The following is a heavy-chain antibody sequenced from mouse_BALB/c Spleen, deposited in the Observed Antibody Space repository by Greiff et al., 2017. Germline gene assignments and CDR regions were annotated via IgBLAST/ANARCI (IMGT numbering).Heavy chain of an antibody. CDR3: TRGKGYDEGYFDY. D-gene: IGHD2-2*01. V-gene: IGHV6-6*02. CDR2: IRLKSNNYAT. J-gene: IGHJ2*01. Sequence: DGMLVESGGGLVQPGGSMKLSCVASGFTFSNYWMNWVRQSPEKGLEWVAEIRLKSNNYATHYAESVKGRFTISRDDSKSSVYLQMNNLRAEDTGIYYCTRGKGYDEGYFDYWGQGTTLTVSS. CDR1: GFTFSNYW.